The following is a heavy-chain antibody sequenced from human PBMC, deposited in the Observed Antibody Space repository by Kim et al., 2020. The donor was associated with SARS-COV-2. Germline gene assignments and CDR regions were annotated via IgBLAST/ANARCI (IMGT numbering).Heavy chain of an antibody. V-gene: IGHV3-23*03. J-gene: IGHJ4*02. Sequence: GGSLRLSCAASGFTFTNYAMSWGRPAPGKGLEWVSVIYSAGISTHYADSVKGRFTISRDNSKNTMYLQMNSMRADDTAVHYCSNGADVCITHCDDSGQG. CDR3: SNGADVCITHCDD. CDR2: IYSAGIST. D-gene: IGHD3-16*01. CDR1: GFTFTNYA.